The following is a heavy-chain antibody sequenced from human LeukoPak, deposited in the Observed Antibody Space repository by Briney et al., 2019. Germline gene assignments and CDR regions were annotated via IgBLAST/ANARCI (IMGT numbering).Heavy chain of an antibody. D-gene: IGHD1-7*01. CDR1: GYDFSAYW. J-gene: IGHJ4*02. V-gene: IGHV5-51*01. CDR2: IYPGDSDT. CDR3: ARPSFITGTTVY. Sequence: GESLKISCKGSGYDFSAYWIGWVRQMPGKGLEWMGIIYPGDSDTRYSPSFQGQVTISADKSISTAYLQWSSLKASDTAMYYCARPSFITGTTVYWGQGTLVTVSS.